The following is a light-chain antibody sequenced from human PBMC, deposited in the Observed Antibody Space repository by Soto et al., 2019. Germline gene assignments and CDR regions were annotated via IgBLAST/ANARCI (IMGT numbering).Light chain of an antibody. CDR1: QNIRSNY. Sequence: EIVLTQSPGTLSLSPGERATLSCRASQNIRSNYLAWYQQKPGQAPRLLIYAASSRASGIPDRFSGSGSGTDFTLTISRPEPEDLAVYYCQQYGGSPYTFGQGTKLEI. CDR2: AAS. J-gene: IGKJ2*01. CDR3: QQYGGSPYT. V-gene: IGKV3-20*01.